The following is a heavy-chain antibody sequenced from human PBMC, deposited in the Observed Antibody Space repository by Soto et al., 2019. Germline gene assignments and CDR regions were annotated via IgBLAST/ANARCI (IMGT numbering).Heavy chain of an antibody. Sequence: HVQLVQSGGELKKPRASVKVSCNTSGYTFNTYFITWVRQAPGQGLEWMGWISPHNGNTNYAEKFQGRVTMTSDTITKTAYTELQKLRINDTAVYYCARDTGNSFDYWGQGAPLTVSS. J-gene: IGHJ4*02. CDR3: ARDTGNSFDY. CDR1: GYTFNTYF. CDR2: ISPHNGNT. V-gene: IGHV1-18*01.